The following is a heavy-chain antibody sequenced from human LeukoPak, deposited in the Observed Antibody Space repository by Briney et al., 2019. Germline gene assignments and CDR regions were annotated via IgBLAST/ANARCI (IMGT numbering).Heavy chain of an antibody. D-gene: IGHD3-3*01. CDR1: GFTFSSYA. J-gene: IGHJ4*02. Sequence: LPGGSLRLXCAASGFTFSSYAMSWVRQAPGKGLESVSTISDSGGSTYYADSVKGRFTISRDNSKNTLYLQMNSLRAEDTAVYYCAKSITIFAVVTGFDYWGQGTLVTVSS. V-gene: IGHV3-23*01. CDR3: AKSITIFAVVTGFDY. CDR2: ISDSGGST.